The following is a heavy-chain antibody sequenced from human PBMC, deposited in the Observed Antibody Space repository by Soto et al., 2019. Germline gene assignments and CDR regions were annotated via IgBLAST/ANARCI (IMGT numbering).Heavy chain of an antibody. Sequence: QITLKESGPPLVKPTQTLTLTCTFSGFSLSTSGVGVGWIRQPPGKALEWLALIYWDDDKRYSPSLKSRLTITEDTSKNQAVLTMTNTDPVDTATYYCAHKRGYYDFWRGYAPWGQGTLVTVSS. CDR2: IYWDDDK. J-gene: IGHJ5*02. CDR1: GFSLSTSGVG. V-gene: IGHV2-5*02. CDR3: AHKRGYYDFWRGYAP. D-gene: IGHD3-3*01.